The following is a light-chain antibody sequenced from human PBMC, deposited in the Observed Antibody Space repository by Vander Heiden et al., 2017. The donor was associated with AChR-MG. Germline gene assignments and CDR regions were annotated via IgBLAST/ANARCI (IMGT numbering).Light chain of an antibody. Sequence: DIQMTQSPSSLSSSVGERVTITCRASQSISSYLNWYQQKPGKAPKLLIYAASSLQSGVPSRFSGSGSGTDFTLTISSLQPEDFATYYCQQSDSTLPTFGQGTKVEIK. CDR3: QQSDSTLPT. V-gene: IGKV1-39*01. CDR1: QSISSY. J-gene: IGKJ1*01. CDR2: AAS.